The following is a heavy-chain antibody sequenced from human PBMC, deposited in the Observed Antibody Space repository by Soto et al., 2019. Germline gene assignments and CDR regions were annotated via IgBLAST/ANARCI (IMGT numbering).Heavy chain of an antibody. D-gene: IGHD1-26*01. Sequence: EASVKVSCKASGGTFSSYAISWVRQAPGQGLEWMGGIIPIFGTANYAQKFQGRVTITAVESTSTAYMELSSLRSEDTAVYYCARGGSYYSSKAFDYWGQGTLVTVSS. V-gene: IGHV1-69*13. CDR2: IIPIFGTA. J-gene: IGHJ4*02. CDR1: GGTFSSYA. CDR3: ARGGSYYSSKAFDY.